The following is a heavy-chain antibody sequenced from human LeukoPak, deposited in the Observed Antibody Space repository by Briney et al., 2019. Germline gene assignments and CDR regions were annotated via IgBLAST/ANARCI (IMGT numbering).Heavy chain of an antibody. D-gene: IGHD1-1*01. J-gene: IGHJ4*02. CDR2: IYYSGST. CDR1: GGSISSHY. Sequence: PSETLSLTCTVSGGSISSHYWSWIRQPPGKGLEWIGYIYYSGSTNYNPSLKSRVTISVDTSKNQFSLKLSSVTAADTAVYYCARHAAPTRPDYFDYWGQGTLVTVSS. CDR3: ARHAAPTRPDYFDY. V-gene: IGHV4-59*08.